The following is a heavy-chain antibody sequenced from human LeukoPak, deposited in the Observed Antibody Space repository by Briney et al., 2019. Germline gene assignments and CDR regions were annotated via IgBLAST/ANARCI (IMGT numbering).Heavy chain of an antibody. D-gene: IGHD3-22*01. J-gene: IGHJ4*02. Sequence: PSETLSLTCAVYGGSFSGYYWSWIRQPPGKGLAWIGEINHSGSTNYNPSLKSRVTISVDTSKNQFSLKLSSVTAADTAVYYCARALKNTITMIVVVISYFDYWGQGTLVTVSS. CDR2: INHSGST. CDR3: ARALKNTITMIVVVISYFDY. CDR1: GGSFSGYY. V-gene: IGHV4-34*01.